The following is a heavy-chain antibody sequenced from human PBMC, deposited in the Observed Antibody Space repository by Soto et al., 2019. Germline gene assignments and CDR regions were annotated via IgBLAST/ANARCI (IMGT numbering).Heavy chain of an antibody. J-gene: IGHJ4*02. V-gene: IGHV1-69*13. D-gene: IGHD3-22*01. Sequence: SVKVSCKASGGTFSSYAISWVRQAPGQGLEWMGGIIPIFGTANYAQKFQGRVTITADESTSTTYMELSSLRSEDTAVYYCARDMTPTYYYDSSGRRKGYYFDYWGQGTLVTVSS. CDR3: ARDMTPTYYYDSSGRRKGYYFDY. CDR2: IIPIFGTA. CDR1: GGTFSSYA.